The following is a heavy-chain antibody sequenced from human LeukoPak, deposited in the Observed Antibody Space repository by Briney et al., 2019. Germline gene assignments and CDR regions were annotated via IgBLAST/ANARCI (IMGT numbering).Heavy chain of an antibody. Sequence: SETLSLTCTVSGGSISSYYWSWIRQPSGKGLEWIGYIYYSGSTNYNPSLKSRVTISVDTSKNQFSLKLSSVTAADTAVYYCERQYYYDSSGYYKAAYNWFDPWGQGTLVTVSS. D-gene: IGHD3-22*01. V-gene: IGHV4-59*01. CDR2: IYYSGST. J-gene: IGHJ5*02. CDR1: GGSISSYY. CDR3: ERQYYYDSSGYYKAAYNWFDP.